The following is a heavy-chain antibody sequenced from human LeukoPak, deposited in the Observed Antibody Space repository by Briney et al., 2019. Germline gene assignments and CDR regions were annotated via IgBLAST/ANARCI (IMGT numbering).Heavy chain of an antibody. J-gene: IGHJ4*02. CDR1: RFTFSDYY. V-gene: IGHV3-11*05. CDR3: ARADRTSWFDY. Sequence: GGSLRLSCAASRFTFSDYYMVWIRQAPGKGLEWVSYISNSGSSTKYADSVKGRFTISRDNAKNSLSLQMNSVGPEDTAVYYCARADRTSWFDYWGQGTLVTVSS. D-gene: IGHD2-2*01. CDR2: ISNSGSST.